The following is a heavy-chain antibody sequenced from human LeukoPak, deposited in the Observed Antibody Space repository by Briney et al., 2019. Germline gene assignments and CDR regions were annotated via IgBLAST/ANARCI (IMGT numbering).Heavy chain of an antibody. Sequence: GGSLRLSCAASGLTVSSNYMSWVRQAPGKGLAWDSVIYSGGSTYYADSVKGRFTISRDNAKNSLYLQMNSLRAEDTAVYYCARELAVAGEDNWFDPWGQGTLVTVSS. V-gene: IGHV3-66*01. D-gene: IGHD6-19*01. J-gene: IGHJ5*02. CDR3: ARELAVAGEDNWFDP. CDR2: IYSGGST. CDR1: GLTVSSNY.